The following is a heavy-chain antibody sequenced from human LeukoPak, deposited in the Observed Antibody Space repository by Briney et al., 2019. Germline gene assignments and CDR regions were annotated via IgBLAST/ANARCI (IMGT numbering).Heavy chain of an antibody. CDR2: INPNSGDT. CDR3: AHKRGGVSYYFRGTYDAFDV. Sequence: GASVEVSCKASGYTFTGYYIHWVRQAPGQGLEWMGWINPNSGDTNYAQNFQGRVTMTRDTSITTAYMDLRRLRSDDTAVYYCAHKRGGVSYYFRGTYDAFDVWGQGTMVTVSS. J-gene: IGHJ3*01. CDR1: GYTFTGYY. D-gene: IGHD1-26*01. V-gene: IGHV1-2*02.